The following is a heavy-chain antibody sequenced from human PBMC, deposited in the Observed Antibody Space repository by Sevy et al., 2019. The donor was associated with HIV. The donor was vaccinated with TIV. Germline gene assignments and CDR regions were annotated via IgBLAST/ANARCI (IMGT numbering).Heavy chain of an antibody. CDR3: ARVRYNYGQKYFDY. CDR2: ISTSSGFT. J-gene: IGHJ4*02. D-gene: IGHD5-18*01. V-gene: IGHV3-11*06. Sequence: GGSLRLSCTASGFRFSDYYMSWIRQAPGKGLEWISYISTSSGFTDYEDSVKGRFTISRDNAKNSLYLQMNSLRAEDTAVYFCARVRYNYGQKYFDYWGQGTLVTVSS. CDR1: GFRFSDYY.